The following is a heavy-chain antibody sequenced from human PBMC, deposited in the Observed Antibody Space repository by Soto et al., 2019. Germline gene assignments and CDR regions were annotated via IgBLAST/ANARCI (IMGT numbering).Heavy chain of an antibody. CDR1: GFTFTSFP. J-gene: IGHJ6*02. D-gene: IGHD1-7*01. CDR2: ISYDGVTK. CDR3: ERALRTGSTGYYGMAV. Sequence: QMQVVESGGGVVQPGRSLRLYCEASGFTFTSFPMHWVRQAPGKGLEWVAFISYDGVTKHYGDSVEGRFTVSRDNSVNTLYLQMNSLRDDDTAVYYCERALRTGSTGYYGMAVWGQGTTVTVSS. V-gene: IGHV3-30*04.